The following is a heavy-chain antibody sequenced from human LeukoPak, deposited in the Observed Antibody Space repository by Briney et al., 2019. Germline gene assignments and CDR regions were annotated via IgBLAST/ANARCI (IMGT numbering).Heavy chain of an antibody. J-gene: IGHJ4*02. CDR3: ARGPSGYHNT. CDR1: GFTFSTFA. Sequence: GGSLRLSCAASGFTFSTFAMIWVRQPPGKGLERVSSIFPSGGEIHYADSVRGRFTIYRDNSKSILSLQMNSLRAEDTAVYYCARGPSGYHNTGGQGTLVTVSS. V-gene: IGHV3-23*01. CDR2: IFPSGGEI. D-gene: IGHD5-12*01.